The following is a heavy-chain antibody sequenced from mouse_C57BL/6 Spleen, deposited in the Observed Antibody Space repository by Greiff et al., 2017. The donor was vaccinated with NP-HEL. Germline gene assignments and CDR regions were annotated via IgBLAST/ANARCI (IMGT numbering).Heavy chain of an antibody. D-gene: IGHD1-1*01. V-gene: IGHV1-75*01. CDR2: IFPGSGST. J-gene: IGHJ4*01. Sequence: VQLQQSGPELVKPGASVKISCKASGYTFTDYYINWVKQRPGQGLEWIGWIFPGSGSTYYNEKFKGKATLTVDKSSSTAYMLLSSLTSEDSAVYFCARIITTVVATNAMDYWGQGTSVTVSS. CDR3: ARIITTVVATNAMDY. CDR1: GYTFTDYY.